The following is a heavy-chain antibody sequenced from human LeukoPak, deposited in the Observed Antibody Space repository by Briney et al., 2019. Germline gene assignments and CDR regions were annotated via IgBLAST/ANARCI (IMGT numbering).Heavy chain of an antibody. CDR2: ISGYNGNT. CDR1: GYTFTSYG. D-gene: IGHD1-7*01. V-gene: IGHV1-18*01. J-gene: IGHJ3*02. Sequence: ASVKVSCKASGYTFTSYGITWVRQAPGQGLEWMGWISGYNGNTNYAQNFQGRVTITTDTSTSTAYMEVRSLRSDDTAVYYCARATKWNYAFDIWSQGTMVTVSS. CDR3: ARATKWNYAFDI.